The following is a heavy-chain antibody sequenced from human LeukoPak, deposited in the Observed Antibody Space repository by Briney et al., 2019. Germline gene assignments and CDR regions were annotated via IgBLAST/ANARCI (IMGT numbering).Heavy chain of an antibody. CDR1: GVSITTYY. CDR3: ARQRALTNFDY. Sequence: SETLSLTCTVSGVSITTYYWTWIRQPPGKGLEWIGYVYHTGGTNYNPSLKSRATISVDMSKNQFSLKLNSVTAADTAVYYCARQRALTNFDYWGQGTPVTVSS. V-gene: IGHV4-59*08. CDR2: VYHTGGT. J-gene: IGHJ4*02.